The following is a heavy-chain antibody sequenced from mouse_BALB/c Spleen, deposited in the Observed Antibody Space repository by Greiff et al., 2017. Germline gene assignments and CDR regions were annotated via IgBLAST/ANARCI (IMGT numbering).Heavy chain of an antibody. CDR1: GFTFSSYT. V-gene: IGHV5-12-2*01. CDR2: ISNGGGST. J-gene: IGHJ3*01. Sequence: EVMLVESGGGLVQPGGSLKLSCAASGFTFSSYTMSWVRQTPEKRLEWVAYISNGGGSTYYPDTVKGRFTISRDNAKNTLYLQMSSLKSEDTAMYYCARHGIYDGYFFAYWGQGTLVTVSA. D-gene: IGHD2-3*01. CDR3: ARHGIYDGYFFAY.